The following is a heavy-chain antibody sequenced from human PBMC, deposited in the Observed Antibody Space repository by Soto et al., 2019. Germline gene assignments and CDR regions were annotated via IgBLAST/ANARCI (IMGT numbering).Heavy chain of an antibody. CDR3: ARGGIAARRSWFDP. V-gene: IGHV4-34*01. D-gene: IGHD6-6*01. Sequence: KASETLSLTCSVYGGSFSGYYWSWIRQPPGKGLEWIGEINHSGSTNYNPSLKSRVTISVDTSKNQFSLKLSSVTAADTAVYYCARGGIAARRSWFDPWGQGTLVTVSS. J-gene: IGHJ5*02. CDR2: INHSGST. CDR1: GGSFSGYY.